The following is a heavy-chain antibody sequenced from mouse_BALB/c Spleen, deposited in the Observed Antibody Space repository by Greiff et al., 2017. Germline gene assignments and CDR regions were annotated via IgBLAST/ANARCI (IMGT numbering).Heavy chain of an antibody. Sequence: EVKLVESGGGLVKPGGSLKLSCAASGFTFSSYAMSWVRQTPEKRLEWVASISSGGSTYYPDSVKGRFTISRDNARNILYLQMSSLRSEDTAMYYCARGGYYGSSSAWFAYWGQGTLVTVSA. D-gene: IGHD1-1*01. J-gene: IGHJ3*01. CDR3: ARGGYYGSSSAWFAY. V-gene: IGHV5-6-5*01. CDR1: GFTFSSYA. CDR2: ISSGGST.